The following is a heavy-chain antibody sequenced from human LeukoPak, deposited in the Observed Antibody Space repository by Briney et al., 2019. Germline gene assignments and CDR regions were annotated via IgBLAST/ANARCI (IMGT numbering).Heavy chain of an antibody. J-gene: IGHJ2*01. D-gene: IGHD1-26*01. CDR3: ARLEPMRSSTWYFGL. Sequence: SETLSLTCTVSGGSISHYYWSWIRQSPGKGLEWIGYIYNSGITNYNPSLKSRVTISVDTSNNQFYLKLTSVTAADTAVYYCARLEPMRSSTWYFGLWGRGTLVTVSS. CDR2: IYNSGIT. V-gene: IGHV4-59*08. CDR1: GGSISHYY.